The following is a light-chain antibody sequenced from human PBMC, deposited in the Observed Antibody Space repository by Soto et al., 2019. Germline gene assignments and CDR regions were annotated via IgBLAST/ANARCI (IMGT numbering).Light chain of an antibody. J-gene: IGLJ1*01. V-gene: IGLV1-40*01. CDR2: ENN. CDR1: SSNIGAGYE. CDR3: QSYDSSLSGYV. Sequence: QSVLTQPPSVSEAPGQRVTISCTGSSSNIGAGYEAHWYQQVPGTAPKLLIYENNNRPSGVPDRFSCSKYGTSASLAITGLPAEDEAEYYCQSYDSSLSGYVFGTGTKLTVL.